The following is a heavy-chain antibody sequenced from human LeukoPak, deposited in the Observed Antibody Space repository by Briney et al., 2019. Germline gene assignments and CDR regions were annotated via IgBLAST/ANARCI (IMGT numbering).Heavy chain of an antibody. Sequence: GGSLRLSCAASGFTFSSYAMTWVRQAPGKGLEWVSVISGSGETTYYRDSVKGRFTISRDNSKKILHLQMNSLRPGDTALYYCAIIPLGGRFDYWGQGTLVIVSS. CDR1: GFTFSSYA. V-gene: IGHV3-23*01. CDR2: ISGSGETT. CDR3: AIIPLGGRFDY. J-gene: IGHJ4*02. D-gene: IGHD3-10*01.